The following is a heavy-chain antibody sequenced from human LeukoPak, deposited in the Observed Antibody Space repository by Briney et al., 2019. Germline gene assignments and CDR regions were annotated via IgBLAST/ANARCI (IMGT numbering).Heavy chain of an antibody. V-gene: IGHV3-30*01. J-gene: IGHJ4*02. CDR1: GFTFSCYA. D-gene: IGHD6-13*01. CDR2: ISYDGSNK. CDR3: ARDFFPSSSWNYFDY. Sequence: HPGGSLRLSCAASGFTFSCYAMHWVRQAPGKGLEWVAVISYDGSNKYYADPVKGRFTISRDNSKNTLYLQMNSLRAEDTAVYYCARDFFPSSSWNYFDYWGQGTLVTVSS.